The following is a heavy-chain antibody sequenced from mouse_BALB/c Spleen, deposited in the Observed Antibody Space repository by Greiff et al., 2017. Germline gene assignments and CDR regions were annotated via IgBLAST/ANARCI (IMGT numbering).Heavy chain of an antibody. Sequence: EVQRVESGGGLVKPGGSLKLSCAASGFTFSDYYMYWVRQTPEKRLEWVATISDGGSYTYYPDSVKGRFTISRDNAKNNLYLQMSSLKSEDTAMYYCAREAYYGIAWFAYWGQGTLVTVSA. CDR3: AREAYYGIAWFAY. J-gene: IGHJ3*01. CDR1: GFTFSDYY. CDR2: ISDGGSYT. D-gene: IGHD2-10*01. V-gene: IGHV5-4*02.